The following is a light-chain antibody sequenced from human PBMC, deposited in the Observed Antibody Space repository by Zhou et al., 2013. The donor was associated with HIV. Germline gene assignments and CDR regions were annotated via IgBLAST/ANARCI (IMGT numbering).Light chain of an antibody. Sequence: EIVLTQSPDTLSLSPGERATLSCRASQSVTSDYLAWYQQKPGQAPNLLIHDASSRATGIPDRFSGSGSGTDFTLTISGLETEDSAVYFCQQYGSSPWTFGQGTKVEIK. CDR2: DAS. V-gene: IGKV3-20*01. CDR3: QQYGSSPWT. CDR1: QSVTSDY. J-gene: IGKJ1*01.